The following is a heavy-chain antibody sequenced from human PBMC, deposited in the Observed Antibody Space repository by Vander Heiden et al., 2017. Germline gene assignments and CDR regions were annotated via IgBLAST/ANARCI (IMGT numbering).Heavy chain of an antibody. CDR3: ASWDNTAMVSDAFDI. D-gene: IGHD5-18*01. CDR1: GGSISSSSYY. V-gene: IGHV4-39*01. Sequence: QLQLQESGPGLVKPSETLSLTCTVSGGSISSSSYYWGWIRQPPGTGLEWIGSIYYSGSTYYNPSLKSRVTISVDTSKNQFSLKLSSVTAADTAVYYCASWDNTAMVSDAFDIWGQGTMVTVSS. CDR2: IYYSGST. J-gene: IGHJ3*02.